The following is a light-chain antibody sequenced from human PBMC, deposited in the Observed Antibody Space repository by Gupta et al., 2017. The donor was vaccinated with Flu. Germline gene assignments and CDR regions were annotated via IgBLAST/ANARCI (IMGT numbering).Light chain of an antibody. CDR3: QQYNNWPRT. J-gene: IGKJ1*01. V-gene: IGKV3-15*01. CDR2: GAS. Sequence: PATLSVSPGDRATLSCRASQSIARNLAWYQQKPGQAPRLLIYGASTRATGLPARFSVSGSGTEFTLTISILQSEDFAVYYCQQYNNWPRTFGQGTKVEIK. CDR1: QSIARN.